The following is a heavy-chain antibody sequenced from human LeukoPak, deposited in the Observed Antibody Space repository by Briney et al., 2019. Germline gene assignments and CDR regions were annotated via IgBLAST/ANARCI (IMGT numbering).Heavy chain of an antibody. CDR3: ARDYYGSGFMDV. J-gene: IGHJ6*04. Sequence: SQTLSLTCTVSGGSISSGSDYWSWIRQPAGKGLEWIGRISTSGSTNYNPSLKSRVTISVDTSKNQFSLKLSSVTAADTAVYYCARDYYGSGFMDVWGKGTTVTVSS. CDR2: ISTSGST. D-gene: IGHD3-10*01. V-gene: IGHV4-61*02. CDR1: GGSISSGSDY.